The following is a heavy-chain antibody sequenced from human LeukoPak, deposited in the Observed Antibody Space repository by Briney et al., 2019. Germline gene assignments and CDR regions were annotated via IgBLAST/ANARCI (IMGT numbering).Heavy chain of an antibody. CDR1: GGSISSSS. V-gene: IGHV3-21*01. CDR3: ARDMSIDY. D-gene: IGHD3-16*01. J-gene: IGHJ4*02. Sequence: ETLSLTCTVSGGSISSSSYYWGWIRQPPGKGLEWVSSISSSSSYIYYADSVKGRFTISRDNAKNSLYLQMNSLRAEDTAVYYCARDMSIDYWGQGTLVTVSS. CDR2: ISSSSSYI.